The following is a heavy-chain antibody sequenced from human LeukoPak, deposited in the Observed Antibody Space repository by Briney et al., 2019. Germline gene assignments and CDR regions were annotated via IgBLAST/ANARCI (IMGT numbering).Heavy chain of an antibody. CDR3: ARDRQWLVSYWFDP. CDR1: GFTFSSYG. CDR2: IWYDGSNK. Sequence: PVGSPRLSCAASGFTFSSYGMHWVRQAPGKGLEWVAVIWYDGSNKYDADSVNGRFTISRDNSKNTLYLQMNSLRAEDTAVYYCARDRQWLVSYWFDPWGQGTLVTASS. V-gene: IGHV3-33*01. D-gene: IGHD6-19*01. J-gene: IGHJ5*02.